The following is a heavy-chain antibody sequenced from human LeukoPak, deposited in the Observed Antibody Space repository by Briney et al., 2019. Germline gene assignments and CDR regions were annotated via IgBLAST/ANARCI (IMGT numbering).Heavy chain of an antibody. Sequence: ASVKVSCKASGYTFTSYSISWVRQAPGQGLEWMGWINPNSGGTNYAQKFQGRVTMTRDTSISTAYMELSRLRSDDTAVYYCARVLDPDYGDFALGWFDPWGQGTLVTVSS. CDR2: INPNSGGT. D-gene: IGHD4-17*01. CDR1: GYTFTSYS. CDR3: ARVLDPDYGDFALGWFDP. J-gene: IGHJ5*02. V-gene: IGHV1-2*02.